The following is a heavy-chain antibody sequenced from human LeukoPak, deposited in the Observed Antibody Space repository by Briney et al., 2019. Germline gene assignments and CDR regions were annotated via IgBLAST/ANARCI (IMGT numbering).Heavy chain of an antibody. CDR2: IKSDGITI. V-gene: IGHV3-74*01. D-gene: IGHD1-20*01. Sequence: GGSLILSCAASGFTFSNYMMHWVRQAPGKGLVWVSRIKSDGITITYADSVKGRFTISRDNAKNTLYLQMNSLRAEDTAVYYCLRDLNWSLDQWGQGTLVTVSS. J-gene: IGHJ4*02. CDR1: GFTFSNYM. CDR3: LRDLNWSLDQ.